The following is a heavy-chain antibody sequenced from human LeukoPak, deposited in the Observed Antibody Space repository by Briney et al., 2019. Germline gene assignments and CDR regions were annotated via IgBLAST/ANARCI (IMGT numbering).Heavy chain of an antibody. CDR2: IDYRGST. J-gene: IGHJ3*02. Sequence: SETLSLTCTVSGGSISNYYWSWIRQPPGKGLEWIAYIDYRGSTTYNPSLKSRVTISVDTSRNQFPLKLSSVTAADTAVYYCARSRSGYSYDHAAFDIWGQGTMVTVSS. D-gene: IGHD5-18*01. CDR3: ARSRSGYSYDHAAFDI. CDR1: GGSISNYY. V-gene: IGHV4-59*01.